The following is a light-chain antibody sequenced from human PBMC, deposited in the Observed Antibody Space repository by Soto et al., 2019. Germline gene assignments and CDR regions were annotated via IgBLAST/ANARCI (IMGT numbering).Light chain of an antibody. CDR2: AAS. CDR3: QQYGSSPDLIT. J-gene: IGKJ3*01. V-gene: IGKV3-20*01. Sequence: DIVLKQSPGTLSLSPGERATPSCRASQNVRNTYLAWYQQKAGQAPRLLIYAASSRATGIPDRFSGSGSGTDFTLTITGLEPEDFAVYYCQQYGSSPDLITFGPGTKVDIK. CDR1: QNVRNTY.